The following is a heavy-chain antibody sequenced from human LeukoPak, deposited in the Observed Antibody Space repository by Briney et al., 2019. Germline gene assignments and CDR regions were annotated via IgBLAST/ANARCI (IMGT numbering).Heavy chain of an antibody. Sequence: SETLSLTCTVSNGSISSYYWSWIRQPPGKGLEWIGYMYNSGSTNYNPSLKSRATISIDTSKNQFSLKLSSVTAADTAVYYCARVPHFGDYGWFDPRGQGTLVTVSS. J-gene: IGHJ5*02. D-gene: IGHD4-17*01. V-gene: IGHV4-59*01. CDR1: NGSISSYY. CDR2: MYNSGST. CDR3: ARVPHFGDYGWFDP.